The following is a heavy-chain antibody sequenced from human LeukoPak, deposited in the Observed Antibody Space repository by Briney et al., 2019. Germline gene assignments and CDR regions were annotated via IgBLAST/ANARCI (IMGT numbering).Heavy chain of an antibody. V-gene: IGHV4-4*07. Sequence: SETLXLTCTVSXGXXXXXXXXXXXXXAGXXXXXIXXXXXXXSTXXXPSLXSRVTMSVDTSKNQFSLQLSSVTAADTAVYYCAXQXCSSTSCSYYFDYWGQGTLVTVSS. CDR1: XGXXXXXX. D-gene: IGHD2-2*01. CDR2: XXXXXST. CDR3: AXQXCSSTSCSYYFDY. J-gene: IGHJ4*02.